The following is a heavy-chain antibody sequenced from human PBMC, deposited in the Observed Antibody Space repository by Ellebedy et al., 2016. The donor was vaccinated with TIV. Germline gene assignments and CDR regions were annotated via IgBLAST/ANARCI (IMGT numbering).Heavy chain of an antibody. Sequence: GESLKISCKASGFSFTTYWIGWVRQMPGKGLEWMGIIYPGDSDTVYSPSFQGQVTMSADKSTNTAYLHWSSLKASDTAMYYCARFTYYYGSGSYLAAFDIWGQGTMVTVSS. J-gene: IGHJ3*02. CDR3: ARFTYYYGSGSYLAAFDI. V-gene: IGHV5-51*01. CDR1: GFSFTTYW. CDR2: IYPGDSDT. D-gene: IGHD3-10*01.